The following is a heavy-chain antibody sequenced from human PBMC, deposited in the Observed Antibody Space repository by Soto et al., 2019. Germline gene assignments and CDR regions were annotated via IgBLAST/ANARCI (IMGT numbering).Heavy chain of an antibody. Sequence: QVRLQESGPGLVRPSQTLSLTCSVSGDSLTIGGHYWTWIRQHPVKGLEWIGYIYHSGSTYYSPSLKSRVTISVDTSENQFSLKLTSMTAADTAVYYCARGGDGFDLWGQGKMVTVSS. CDR2: IYHSGST. V-gene: IGHV4-31*03. CDR3: ARGGDGFDL. J-gene: IGHJ3*01. CDR1: GDSLTIGGHY.